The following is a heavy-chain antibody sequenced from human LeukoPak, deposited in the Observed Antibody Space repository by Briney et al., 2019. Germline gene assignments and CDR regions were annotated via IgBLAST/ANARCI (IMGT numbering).Heavy chain of an antibody. CDR3: ARYDSSGSPSDY. Sequence: SVNVSCKASGGTFSSYTISWVRQAPGQGLEWMGRIIPILGIANYAQKFQGRVTITADKSTSTACMELSSLRSEDTAVYYCARYDSSGSPSDYWGQGTLVTVSS. CDR2: IIPILGIA. CDR1: GGTFSSYT. D-gene: IGHD3-22*01. V-gene: IGHV1-69*02. J-gene: IGHJ4*02.